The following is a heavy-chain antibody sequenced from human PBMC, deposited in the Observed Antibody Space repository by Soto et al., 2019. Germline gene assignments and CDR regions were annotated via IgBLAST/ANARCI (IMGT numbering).Heavy chain of an antibody. CDR2: IWYDASNK. CDR1: GFTFRTYG. Sequence: VQLVESGGGVVQPGRSLRLSCAASGFTFRTYGMYWVRQAPGKGLEWVAVIWYDASNKYYADSVKGRFTISRDNSENTLYLQMNSLGAVDTAVYDCARGRVEGGELDLWGQGTLVTVSS. V-gene: IGHV3-33*01. J-gene: IGHJ4*02. D-gene: IGHD1-26*01. CDR3: ARGRVEGGELDL.